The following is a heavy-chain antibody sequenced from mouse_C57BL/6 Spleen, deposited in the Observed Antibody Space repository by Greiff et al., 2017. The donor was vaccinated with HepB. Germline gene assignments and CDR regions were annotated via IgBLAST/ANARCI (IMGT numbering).Heavy chain of an antibody. V-gene: IGHV1-4*01. CDR3: ARSMSTREFYAMDY. CDR1: GYTFTSYT. D-gene: IGHD2-3*01. Sequence: QVQLKQSGAELARPGASVKMSCKASGYTFTSYTMHWVKQRPGQGLEWIGYINPSSGYTKYNQKFKDKATLTADKSSSTAYMQLSSLTSEDSAVYYCARSMSTREFYAMDYWGQGTSVTVSS. CDR2: INPSSGYT. J-gene: IGHJ4*01.